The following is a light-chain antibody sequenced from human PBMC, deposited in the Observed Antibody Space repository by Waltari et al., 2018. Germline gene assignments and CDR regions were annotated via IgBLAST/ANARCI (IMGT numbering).Light chain of an antibody. J-gene: IGKJ2*01. CDR1: QSVLYSSNNENY. CDR3: QQYYSIPPA. V-gene: IGKV4-1*01. Sequence: DIVMTQSPDSLAVSLGERATNNCKSSQSVLYSSNNENYLAWYQQKPGQPPKLLIYWASARTSGVPDRFSGSGSGTDFTLTISSLQAEDVAVYYCQQYYSIPPAFGQGTKLEIQ. CDR2: WAS.